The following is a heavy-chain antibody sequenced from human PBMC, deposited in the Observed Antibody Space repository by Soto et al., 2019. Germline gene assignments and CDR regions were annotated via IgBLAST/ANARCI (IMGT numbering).Heavy chain of an antibody. D-gene: IGHD6-19*01. J-gene: IGHJ4*02. CDR2: VYYTGGS. CDR3: AGPNRSGYDN. Sequence: SETLSLTCTVSGGSMSSGDYYWSWIRQPPGKVLEWIAYVYYTGGSYYNPSLKSRATISVDTSKNEFSLKVSSVTAADTAVYYCAGPNRSGYDNWGPGTLVTVSS. V-gene: IGHV4-30-4*01. CDR1: GGSMSSGDYY.